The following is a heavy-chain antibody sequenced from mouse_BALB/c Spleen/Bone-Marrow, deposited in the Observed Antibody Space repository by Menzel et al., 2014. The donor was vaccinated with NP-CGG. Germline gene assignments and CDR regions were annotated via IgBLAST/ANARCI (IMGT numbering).Heavy chain of an antibody. J-gene: IGHJ3*01. CDR1: GFSLTSYG. D-gene: IGHD3-3*01. V-gene: IGHV2-2*02. Sequence: VQLQQSGPGLVQPSQSLSITCTVSGFSLTSYGVHWVRQSPGKGLDWLGVIWSGGSTDYNAAFISRLSIIEDNSKSQVFFKMNSLQANDTAIYYCARNGDAWFAYWGQGTLVTVSA. CDR3: ARNGDAWFAY. CDR2: IWSGGST.